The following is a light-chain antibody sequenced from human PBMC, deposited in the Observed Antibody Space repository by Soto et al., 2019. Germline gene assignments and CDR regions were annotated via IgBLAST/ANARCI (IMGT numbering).Light chain of an antibody. J-gene: IGLJ1*01. V-gene: IGLV2-23*01. CDR3: CSFANFDTYV. CDR2: EGG. Sequence: QSVLTQPASVSGSPGQSIALSCTGTSNNVGSYNLVSWYQQHPGKAPKLLISEGGKRPSGVSDRFSASKSGNTASLTISGLQAEAEADDYCCSFANFDTYVFGTGTKLTVL. CDR1: SNNVGSYNL.